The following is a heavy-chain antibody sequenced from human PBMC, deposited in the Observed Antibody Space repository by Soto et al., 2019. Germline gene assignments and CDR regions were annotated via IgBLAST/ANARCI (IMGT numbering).Heavy chain of an antibody. D-gene: IGHD6-13*01. CDR1: GFTVSSYR. Sequence: PGGSLRLSCAASGFTVSSYRMSWVRQAPGKGLEWVSVIYSAGSADFADSVKGRFTISRDNSKNTIYLQMNSLRAEDTAVYYCAADAGAAAGRYYYYYYGMDVWGQGTTVTVSS. CDR2: IYSAGSA. CDR3: AADAGAAAGRYYYYYYGMDV. J-gene: IGHJ6*02. V-gene: IGHV3-66*01.